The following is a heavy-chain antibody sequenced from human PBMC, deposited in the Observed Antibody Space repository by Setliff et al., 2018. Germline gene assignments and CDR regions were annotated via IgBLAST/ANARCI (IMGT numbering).Heavy chain of an antibody. J-gene: IGHJ4*02. V-gene: IGHV3-74*01. CDR1: GFAFNTYW. CDR3: ARARGYSYGPFDY. CDR2: INGDGSVA. Sequence: PGGSLRLSCAASGFAFNTYWMHWVRQVPGKGLVWVARINGDGSVANYADSVKGRFTISRDNAKNSLYLQTNSLRAEDTAVYSCARARGYSYGPFDYWGQGTLVTVSS. D-gene: IGHD5-18*01.